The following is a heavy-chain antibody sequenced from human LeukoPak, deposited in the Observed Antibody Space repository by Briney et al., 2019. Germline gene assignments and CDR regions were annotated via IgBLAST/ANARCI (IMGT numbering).Heavy chain of an antibody. J-gene: IGHJ4*02. CDR1: GGSISSYY. CDR3: ARLTSMAL. Sequence: KPSETLSLTCTVSGGSISSYYWSWIRQPPGKGLEWIGYIYYSGSTSYHPSLKSRVTISIDTSKNQFSLRLSSVTAADTAVYYCARLTSMALWGQGTLVTVSS. D-gene: IGHD5-18*01. V-gene: IGHV4-59*08. CDR2: IYYSGST.